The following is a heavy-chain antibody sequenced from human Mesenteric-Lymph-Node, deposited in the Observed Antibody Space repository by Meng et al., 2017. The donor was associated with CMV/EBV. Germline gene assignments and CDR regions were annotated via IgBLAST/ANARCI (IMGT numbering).Heavy chain of an antibody. Sequence: ASVKVSCKASGYTFTSYGISWVRQAPGQGLEWMGWISAYNGNTNYAQKLQGRVTMTTDTSTSTAYMELSRLRSDDTAVYYCARYSYRYYYYGMDVWGQGTTVTVSS. V-gene: IGHV1-18*01. D-gene: IGHD1-26*01. CDR2: ISAYNGNT. CDR1: GYTFTSYG. CDR3: ARYSYRYYYYGMDV. J-gene: IGHJ6*02.